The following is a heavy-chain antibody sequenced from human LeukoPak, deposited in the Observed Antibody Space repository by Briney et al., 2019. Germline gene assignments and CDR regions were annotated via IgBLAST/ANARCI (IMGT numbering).Heavy chain of an antibody. CDR3: ARVPTAYRYFDY. J-gene: IGHJ4*02. Sequence: SETLSLTCSVSGDSISRSIYYWGWIRQPPGKGLEWIGHIYYSGSTYYNPSLKSRVTMSVDTSKNQFSLKLSSASAADTAVYYCARVPTAYRYFDYWGQGTLVTVSS. CDR2: IYYSGST. V-gene: IGHV4-39*01. CDR1: GDSISRSIYY. D-gene: IGHD5-18*01.